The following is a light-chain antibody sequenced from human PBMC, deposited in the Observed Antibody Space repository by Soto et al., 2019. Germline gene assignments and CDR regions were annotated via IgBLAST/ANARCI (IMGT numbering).Light chain of an antibody. CDR2: GAS. CDR3: QQYGGSTRT. J-gene: IGKJ1*01. Sequence: IVLTQSPGTLSLSPGERATLSCRASQGVTTQLAWYQQKPGQAPRLIIHGASSRATGVPDRITGSGSGTDFTLSISRLEPEDFAVYYCQQYGGSTRTFG. V-gene: IGKV3-20*01. CDR1: QGVTTQ.